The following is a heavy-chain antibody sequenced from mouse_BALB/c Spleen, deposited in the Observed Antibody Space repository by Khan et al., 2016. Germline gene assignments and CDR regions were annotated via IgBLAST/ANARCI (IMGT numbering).Heavy chain of an antibody. V-gene: IGHV1-7*01. CDR1: GYTFTSYW. D-gene: IGHD1-1*01. CDR3: AYYGSSYYAMDY. CDR2: INPSTGYT. Sequence: QVQLQQPGAELAKPGASVKMSCKASGYTFTSYWMHWVNQRPGQGLEWIGYINPSTGYTEYNQKFKDKATLTADKSSSTAYMQLSSLTSEDSAVYYCAYYGSSYYAMDYWRQGTSVTVSS. J-gene: IGHJ4*01.